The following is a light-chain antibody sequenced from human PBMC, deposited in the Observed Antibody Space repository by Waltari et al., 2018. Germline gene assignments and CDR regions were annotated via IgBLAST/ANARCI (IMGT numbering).Light chain of an antibody. CDR3: QETYTTLFT. J-gene: IGKJ3*01. CDR2: AAS. Sequence: DIQMTQSPPSLAASVGDSANITCRASQTIRNYLNWYQQRPGKAPKLLISAASSLQSGVPSRFSGSGSGTDFALTISSLQPEDFASYHCQETYTTLFTFGPGTKVEIK. V-gene: IGKV1-39*01. CDR1: QTIRNY.